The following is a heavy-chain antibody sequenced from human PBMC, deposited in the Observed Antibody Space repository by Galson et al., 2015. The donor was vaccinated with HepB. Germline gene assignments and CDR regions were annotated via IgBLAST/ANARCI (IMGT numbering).Heavy chain of an antibody. CDR3: ARDLRPTNFGVFTLDY. Sequence: SVKVSCKGSGFTFIGYHIHWVRQAPGQGLEWLGRINPNGGATTYAQKFQGRVTLTRTTSSKTACMELTSLKPDDSAVYYCARDLRPTNFGVFTLDYWGQGSLVTVSS. CDR1: GFTFIGYH. CDR2: INPNGGAT. D-gene: IGHD3-3*01. V-gene: IGHV1-2*06. J-gene: IGHJ4*02.